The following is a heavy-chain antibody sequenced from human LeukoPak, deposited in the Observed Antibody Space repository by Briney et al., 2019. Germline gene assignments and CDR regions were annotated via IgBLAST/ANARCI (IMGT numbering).Heavy chain of an antibody. D-gene: IGHD6-19*01. Sequence: PGGSLRLSCAASGFTFSSYDMHWVRQATGKGLEWVSGISTAGDTFYPGSVRGRFTVPRENAKKSLYLQMNSLRAEDTAVYYCARVAVAGNFYFDYWGQGTLVTVSS. CDR3: ARVAVAGNFYFDY. V-gene: IGHV3-13*01. CDR1: GFTFSSYD. CDR2: ISTAGDT. J-gene: IGHJ4*02.